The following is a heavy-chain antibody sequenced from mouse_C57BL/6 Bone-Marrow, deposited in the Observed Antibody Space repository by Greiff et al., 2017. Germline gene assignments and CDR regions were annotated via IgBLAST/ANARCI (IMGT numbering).Heavy chain of an antibody. D-gene: IGHD1-1*01. V-gene: IGHV1-55*01. Sequence: QVQLQQPGAELVKPGASVKMSCKASGYTFTSYWITWVKQRPGQGLEWIGDIYPGSGSTNYNEKFKSKATLTVDTSSSTAYMQLSSLTSEDSAVYYCARGGPYYCGSGCDYWGQGTTLTVSS. J-gene: IGHJ2*01. CDR2: IYPGSGST. CDR3: ARGGPYYCGSGCDY. CDR1: GYTFTSYW.